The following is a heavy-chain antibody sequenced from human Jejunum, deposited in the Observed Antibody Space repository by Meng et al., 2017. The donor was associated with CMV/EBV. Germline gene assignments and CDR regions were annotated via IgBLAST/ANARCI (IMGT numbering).Heavy chain of an antibody. CDR3: ARHWGSVASAGTIYFDY. D-gene: IGHD6-13*01. V-gene: IGHV4-39*01. CDR1: SISSSRYC. J-gene: IGHJ4*02. CDR2: IYYSGST. Sequence: SISSSRYCWGWVRKPPGKGLEWIASIYYSGSTYYNPSLKSRVTISVDTSKNQFSLKLTSVTAADTAVYYCARHWGSVASAGTIYFDYWGQGTLVTVSS.